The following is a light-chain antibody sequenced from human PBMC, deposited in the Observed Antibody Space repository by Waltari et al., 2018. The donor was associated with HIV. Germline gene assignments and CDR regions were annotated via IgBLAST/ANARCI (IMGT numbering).Light chain of an antibody. V-gene: IGKV1-39*01. J-gene: IGKJ4*01. CDR2: AAS. CDR3: QQSYSTPLT. Sequence: DIQTTQSPSSLSASVGDLVTITCRASQSISSYLNWYQQKPGKAPKLLIYAASSLQSGVPSRFSGSGSGTDFTLTISSLQPEDFATYYCQQSYSTPLTFGGGTKVEIK. CDR1: QSISSY.